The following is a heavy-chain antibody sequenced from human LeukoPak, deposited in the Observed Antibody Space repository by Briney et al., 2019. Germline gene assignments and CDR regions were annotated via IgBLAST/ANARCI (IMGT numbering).Heavy chain of an antibody. CDR2: ISGSGGST. CDR1: GFTFGVYA. CDR3: AKAWGLSGTAMVLFDY. Sequence: GGSLRLSCTASGFTFGVYAMSWFRQAPGKGLEWVSAISGSGGSTYYADSVKGRFTISRDNSKNTLYLQMNSLRAEDTAVYYCAKAWGLSGTAMVLFDYWGQGTLVTVSS. D-gene: IGHD5-18*01. V-gene: IGHV3-23*01. J-gene: IGHJ4*02.